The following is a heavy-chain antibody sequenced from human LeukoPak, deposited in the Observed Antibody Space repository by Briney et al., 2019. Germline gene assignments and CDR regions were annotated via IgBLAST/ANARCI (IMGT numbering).Heavy chain of an antibody. Sequence: GESLRLSCGASRLTINSYAMSWVRQAPGKGLEWVSTIIGTAGNTYYADSVKGRFTISRDNSKNTLYLQMHSLRAEDTAVYYCASPSSGQSFDIWGQGTMVTVSS. CDR3: ASPSSGQSFDI. CDR2: IIGTAGNT. CDR1: RLTINSYA. D-gene: IGHD6-19*01. V-gene: IGHV3-23*01. J-gene: IGHJ3*02.